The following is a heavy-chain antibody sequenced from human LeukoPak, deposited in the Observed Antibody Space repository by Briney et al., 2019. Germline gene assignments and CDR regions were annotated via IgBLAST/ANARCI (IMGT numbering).Heavy chain of an antibody. CDR1: GYTLTELS. J-gene: IGHJ4*02. CDR2: FDPENGET. D-gene: IGHD1-1*01. V-gene: IGHV1-24*01. Sequence: ASVKVSCKVSGYTLTELSMHWVRQAPGKGLEWMGGFDPENGETIYAQKFQGRVTMTEDTSADTAYMVLSSLRSEDTAVYYCAAGVRSRRGYFDYWGQGTLVTVSS. CDR3: AAGVRSRRGYFDY.